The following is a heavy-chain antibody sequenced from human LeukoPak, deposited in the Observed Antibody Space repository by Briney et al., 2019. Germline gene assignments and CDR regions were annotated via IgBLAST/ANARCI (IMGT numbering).Heavy chain of an antibody. V-gene: IGHV4-30-4*01. CDR3: ARSRLGYYYGMDV. D-gene: IGHD6-25*01. CDR2: IYYSGST. J-gene: IGHJ6*02. CDR1: GGSISSGDYY. Sequence: SQTLSLTCTVSGGSISSGDYYWSWIRQPPGKGLEWIGYIYYSGSTYYNPSLKSRVTISVDTSKNQFSLKLSSVTAADTAVYYCARSRLGYYYGMDVWGQGTTVTVSS.